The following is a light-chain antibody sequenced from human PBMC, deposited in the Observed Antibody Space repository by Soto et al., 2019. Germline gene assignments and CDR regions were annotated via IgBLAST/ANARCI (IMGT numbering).Light chain of an antibody. Sequence: EIVMTQSPATLSVSPGGRATLSCRASQSISDTLAWYQQKPGQAPRLLIHGASTRAPGFPARFSGSGSGTDFTLTISSLQSEDFAVYYCQQYNNWPRVTFGPGTKVDIK. CDR2: GAS. J-gene: IGKJ3*01. V-gene: IGKV3-15*01. CDR3: QQYNNWPRVT. CDR1: QSISDT.